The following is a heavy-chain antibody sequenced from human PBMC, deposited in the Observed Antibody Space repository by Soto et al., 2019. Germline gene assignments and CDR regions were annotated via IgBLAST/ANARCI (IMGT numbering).Heavy chain of an antibody. D-gene: IGHD6-13*01. CDR3: TRGRRATSDGTSAH. CDR1: GFTFNMYW. J-gene: IGHJ4*02. CDR2: IYNDGTYA. V-gene: IGHV3-74*01. Sequence: PGGSLRLSCAVCGFTFNMYWIHWVRQVPGKGPLWVARIYNDGTYADYADSVKGRFTISRDNAKDTLYLQMNDLRAEDSALYHCTRGRRATSDGTSAHWGQGTLVTVSS.